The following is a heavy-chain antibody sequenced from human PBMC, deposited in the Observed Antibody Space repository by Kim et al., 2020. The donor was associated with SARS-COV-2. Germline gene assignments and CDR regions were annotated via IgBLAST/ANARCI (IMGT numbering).Heavy chain of an antibody. D-gene: IGHD2-21*02. Sequence: RYSPSFQGQVTISADKSISTAYLQWSSLKASDTAMYYCARRTVVTPNFDYWGQGTLVTVSS. V-gene: IGHV5-51*01. CDR3: ARRTVVTPNFDY. J-gene: IGHJ4*02.